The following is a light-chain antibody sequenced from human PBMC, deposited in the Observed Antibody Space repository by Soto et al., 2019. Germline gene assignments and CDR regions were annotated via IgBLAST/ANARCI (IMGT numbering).Light chain of an antibody. Sequence: DIQMTQSPSSLSASVGDRVTIICRASQGISNYLAWYQKKPGKVPKLLIYAASSLKSGVPSRFSGSGSGTDFTLTISSLQPEDFATYYCQQANSFPFGGGTKVDIK. J-gene: IGKJ4*01. V-gene: IGKV1-12*02. CDR3: QQANSFP. CDR1: QGISNY. CDR2: AAS.